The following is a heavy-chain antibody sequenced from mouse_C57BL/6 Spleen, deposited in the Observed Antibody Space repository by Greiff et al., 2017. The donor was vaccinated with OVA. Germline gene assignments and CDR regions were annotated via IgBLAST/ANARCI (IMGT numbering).Heavy chain of an antibody. CDR2: ISSGSSTI. D-gene: IGHD2-2*01. V-gene: IGHV5-17*01. J-gene: IGHJ4*01. CDR1: GFTFSDYG. CDR3: ARGYGYEFAMDY. Sequence: EVKLMESGGGLVKPGGSLKLSCAASGFTFSDYGMHWVRQAPEKGLEWVAYISSGSSTIYYADTVKGRFTISRDNAKNTLCLQMTSLRSEDTAMYYCARGYGYEFAMDYWGQGTSVTVSS.